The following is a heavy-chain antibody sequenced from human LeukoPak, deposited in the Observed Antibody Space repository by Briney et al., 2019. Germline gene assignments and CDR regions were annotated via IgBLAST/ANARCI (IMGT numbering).Heavy chain of an antibody. CDR2: IKQDGGEK. CDR3: ARDAFSRISVFGVVSDAFDI. D-gene: IGHD3-3*01. Sequence: GGSLRLSCAASGFTFSSYWMSWVRQAPGKGPEWVANIKQDGGEKYYVDSVKGRFTIPRDNAKNSLYLQMNSLRAEDTAVYYCARDAFSRISVFGVVSDAFDIWGQGTMVTVSS. V-gene: IGHV3-7*01. CDR1: GFTFSSYW. J-gene: IGHJ3*02.